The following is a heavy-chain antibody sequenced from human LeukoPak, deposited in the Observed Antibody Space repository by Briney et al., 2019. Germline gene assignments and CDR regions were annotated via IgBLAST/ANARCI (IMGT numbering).Heavy chain of an antibody. CDR2: IIPIFGTA. D-gene: IGHD3-22*01. Sequence: ASVKVSCKASGGTFSSYAISWVRQAPGQGLEWMGGIIPIFGTANYAQKFQGRVTITRDTSASTAYMELRSLRSDDTAVYYCARDSGYYYDSSFDYWGQGTLVTVSS. CDR3: ARDSGYYYDSSFDY. J-gene: IGHJ4*02. V-gene: IGHV1-69*05. CDR1: GGTFSSYA.